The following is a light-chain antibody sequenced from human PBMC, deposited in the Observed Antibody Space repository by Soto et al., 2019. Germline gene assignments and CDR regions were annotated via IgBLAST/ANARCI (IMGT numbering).Light chain of an antibody. CDR2: SAS. CDR1: QSVDTN. Sequence: EVVMTQSPATLSVSPGDRATLSCRASQSVDTNVVWYQQKPGQPPRLLVHSASIRATGVPARFTGIGSGTDFTLTISGLQSDDFAIYYCQQLFIYPPTFGPGTKVDIK. J-gene: IGKJ3*01. V-gene: IGKV3-15*01. CDR3: QQLFIYPPT.